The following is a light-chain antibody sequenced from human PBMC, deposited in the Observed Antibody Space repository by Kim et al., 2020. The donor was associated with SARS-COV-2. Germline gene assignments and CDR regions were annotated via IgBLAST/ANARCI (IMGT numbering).Light chain of an antibody. CDR1: RSVGNY. J-gene: IGKJ5*01. CDR2: VAS. V-gene: IGKV1-39*01. CDR3: QQTYSIPIT. Sequence: SIGDRVTISCRASRSVGNYLNWYQQKPGKAPSLLIFVASTLQSGVPSRFSGSGSGTDFTLTISSLQPEDFATFYCQQTYSIPITFGQGTRLEIK.